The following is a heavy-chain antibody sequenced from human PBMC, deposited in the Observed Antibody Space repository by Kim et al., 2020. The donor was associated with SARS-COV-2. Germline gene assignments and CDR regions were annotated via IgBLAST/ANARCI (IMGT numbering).Heavy chain of an antibody. CDR1: GGSISSGSYY. D-gene: IGHD6-13*01. CDR2: IYTSGST. Sequence: SETLSLTCTVSGGSISSGSYYWSWIRQPAGKGLEWIGRIYTSGSTNYNPSLKSRVTISVDTSKNQFSLKLSSVTAADTAVYYCSGGGSSSWYEYFQHWGQGTLVTVSS. J-gene: IGHJ1*01. V-gene: IGHV4-61*02. CDR3: SGGGSSSWYEYFQH.